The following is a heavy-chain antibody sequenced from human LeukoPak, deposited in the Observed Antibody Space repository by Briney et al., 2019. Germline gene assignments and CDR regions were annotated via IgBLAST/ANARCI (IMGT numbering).Heavy chain of an antibody. J-gene: IGHJ4*02. V-gene: IGHV4-34*01. Sequence: SETLSLTCAVYGGSFSGYYWSWIRQPPGKGLEWIGEINHSGSTNYNPSLKSRVTISVDTSKNQFSLKLSSVTAADTAVYYCARVEGASSSWYIDYWGQGTLVTVSS. CDR3: ARVEGASSSWYIDY. CDR1: GGSFSGYY. CDR2: INHSGST. D-gene: IGHD6-13*01.